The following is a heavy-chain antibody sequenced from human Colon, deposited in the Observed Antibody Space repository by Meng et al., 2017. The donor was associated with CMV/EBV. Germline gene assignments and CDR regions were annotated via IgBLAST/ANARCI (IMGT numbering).Heavy chain of an antibody. CDR3: ASRDY. J-gene: IGHJ4*02. Sequence: EGALVESGGGLVQAGGSLRLFCAASGFTFSSKWMHWVRQGPGKGLVWVSRINTDGSTTYYADSVKGRFTISRDNAKNTLYLQMNSLRAEDTAVYYCASRDYWGQGTLVTVSS. V-gene: IGHV3-74*01. CDR1: GFTFSSKW. CDR2: INTDGSTT.